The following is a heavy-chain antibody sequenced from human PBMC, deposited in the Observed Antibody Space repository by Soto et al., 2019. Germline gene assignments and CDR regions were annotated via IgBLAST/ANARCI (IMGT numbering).Heavy chain of an antibody. Sequence: PGGSLRLSCAASGFTFSSYVMSWVRQAPGKGLEWVSAISGSGGSTYYADSVKGRFTISRDNSKNTLYLQMNSLRAEDTAVYYCAKDRRSPIFGVVRQNWFDPWGQGTLVTVSS. CDR2: ISGSGGST. CDR3: AKDRRSPIFGVVRQNWFDP. CDR1: GFTFSSYV. D-gene: IGHD3-3*01. V-gene: IGHV3-23*01. J-gene: IGHJ5*02.